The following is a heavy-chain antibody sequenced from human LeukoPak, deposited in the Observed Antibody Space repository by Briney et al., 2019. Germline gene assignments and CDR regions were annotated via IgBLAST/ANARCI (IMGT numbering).Heavy chain of an antibody. CDR2: IKQDGSEE. D-gene: IGHD3-10*01. Sequence: GGSLRLSCAVSGFTFSSYWMSWVRQAPGKGLEWVAIIKQDGSEEYYVDSVKGRFTISRDNAKNSLYLQMNSLRAEDTAVYCCARDRMVRGAYFDYWGQGTLVTVSS. CDR3: ARDRMVRGAYFDY. J-gene: IGHJ4*02. V-gene: IGHV3-7*01. CDR1: GFTFSSYW.